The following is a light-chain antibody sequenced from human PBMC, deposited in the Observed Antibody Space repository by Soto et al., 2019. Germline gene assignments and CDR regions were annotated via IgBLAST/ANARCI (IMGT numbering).Light chain of an antibody. CDR3: QQYGSSALT. Sequence: EIVLTQAPGTLFLSPGERATLSCRASQSVTSSYLAWYQQRPGQAPRLLIYGASSRATGIPDRFSGSGSGTDFTLTISRLEPEDFAVYYCQQYGSSALTFGGGTKVDIK. CDR1: QSVTSSY. V-gene: IGKV3-20*01. CDR2: GAS. J-gene: IGKJ4*01.